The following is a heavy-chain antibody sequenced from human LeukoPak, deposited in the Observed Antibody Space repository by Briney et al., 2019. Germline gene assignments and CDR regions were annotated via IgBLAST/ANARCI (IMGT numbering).Heavy chain of an antibody. CDR1: GYTFTSYA. Sequence: GASVKVSCKASGYTFTSYAMHWVRQAPGQRLEWMGWINAGNGNTKYSQKFQGRVTITRDTSASTAYMELSSLRSEDTAVYYCARDRGSSTSRTYYYYYGMDVWGKGTTVTVSS. D-gene: IGHD2-2*01. CDR3: ARDRGSSTSRTYYYYYGMDV. J-gene: IGHJ6*04. CDR2: INAGNGNT. V-gene: IGHV1-3*01.